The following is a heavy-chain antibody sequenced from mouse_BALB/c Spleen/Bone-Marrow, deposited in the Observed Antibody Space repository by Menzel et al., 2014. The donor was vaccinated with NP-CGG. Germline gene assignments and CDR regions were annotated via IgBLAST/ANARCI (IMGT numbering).Heavy chain of an antibody. CDR3: TRGGNWDDFVY. J-gene: IGHJ2*01. CDR2: ISSGSSTI. D-gene: IGHD4-1*01. Sequence: EVQVVESGGGLVQPGGSRKLSCAASGFTFSSFGMHWVRQAPEKGLEWVAYISSGSSTIFYADTVKGRFTVSRDNPKNTLFLQMTSLRSEDTAMYYCTRGGNWDDFVYWGQGTTPTVSS. V-gene: IGHV5-17*02. CDR1: GFTFSSFG.